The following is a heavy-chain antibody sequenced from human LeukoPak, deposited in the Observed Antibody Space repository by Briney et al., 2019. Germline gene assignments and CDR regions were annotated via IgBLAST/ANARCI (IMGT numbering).Heavy chain of an antibody. Sequence: ASVKVSCKASGYTFTSYGISWVRQAPGQGLEWMGGIIPIFGTANYAQKFQGRVTITADESTSTAYMELSSLRSEDTAVYYCARDRGGHNHDNWFDPWGQGTLVTVSS. CDR1: GYTFTSYG. CDR2: IIPIFGTA. CDR3: ARDRGGHNHDNWFDP. J-gene: IGHJ5*02. D-gene: IGHD1-14*01. V-gene: IGHV1-69*13.